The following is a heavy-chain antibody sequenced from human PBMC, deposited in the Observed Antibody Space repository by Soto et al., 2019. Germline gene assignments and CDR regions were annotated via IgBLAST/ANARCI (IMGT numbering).Heavy chain of an antibody. V-gene: IGHV4-59*01. J-gene: IGHJ4*02. CDR3: ARRYGGNFDY. CDR2: IYYSGST. CDR1: GGSISSYY. D-gene: IGHD3-16*01. Sequence: LPETLSLTCTVSGGSISSYYWSWIRQPPGKRLEWIGYIYYSGSTNYNPSLKSRVTISVDTSKNQFSLKLSSVTAADTAVYYCARRYGGNFDYWGQGTLVTVSS.